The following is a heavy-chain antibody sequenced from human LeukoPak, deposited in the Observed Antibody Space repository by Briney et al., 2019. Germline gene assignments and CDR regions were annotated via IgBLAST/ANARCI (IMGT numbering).Heavy chain of an antibody. V-gene: IGHV3-23*01. D-gene: IGHD2-2*01. Sequence: GGSLRLSCAASGFTFSNYAMSWVRQAPGKGLEWVSSISGNGVYTYYADSVKGRFTISRDNSKNTLYLQMNSLGAEDTAVYHCAKGASSKPFDYWSQGTLVTVSS. J-gene: IGHJ4*02. CDR2: ISGNGVYT. CDR3: AKGASSKPFDY. CDR1: GFTFSNYA.